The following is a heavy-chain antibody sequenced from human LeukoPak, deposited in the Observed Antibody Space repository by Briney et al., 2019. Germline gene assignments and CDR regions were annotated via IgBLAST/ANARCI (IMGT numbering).Heavy chain of an antibody. CDR3: AKDLGRYRNNYFDY. CDR2: ISVSGGGT. V-gene: IGHV3-23*01. J-gene: IGHJ4*02. D-gene: IGHD1-26*01. CDR1: GFTFNSYA. Sequence: HPGGSLRLSCAASGFTFNSYAMSWVGQAPEKGLEWVATISVSGGGTYYADSVKGRFTISRDDSKNTLYLQMNSLRAEDTAVYYCAKDLGRYRNNYFDYWGQGTLVTVSS.